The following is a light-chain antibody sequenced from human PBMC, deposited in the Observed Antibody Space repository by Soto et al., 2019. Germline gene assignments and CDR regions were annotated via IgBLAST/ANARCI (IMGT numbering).Light chain of an antibody. CDR2: GEH. CDR3: QQYGSSSQT. V-gene: IGKV3-20*01. J-gene: IGKJ1*01. CDR1: QSVSRSY. Sequence: EIVLTQSPGTLSLSPGERATLSCRASQSVSRSYFGWYQQKPGQPPRLLIYGEHIRATGIPDRFSGSGSGTDYNLTISRLEPEDFAVYYCQQYGSSSQTFGQGTKLEIK.